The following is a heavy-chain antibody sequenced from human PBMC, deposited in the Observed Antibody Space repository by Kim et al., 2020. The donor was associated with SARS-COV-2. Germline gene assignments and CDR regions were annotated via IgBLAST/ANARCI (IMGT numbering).Heavy chain of an antibody. J-gene: IGHJ3*02. CDR3: ARVGDGYNHDAFDI. V-gene: IGHV1-8*01. Sequence: ASVKVSCKASGYTFTSYDINWVRQATGQGLEWMGWMNPNSGNTGYAQKFQGRVTMTRNTSISTAYMELSSLRSEDTAVYYCARVGDGYNHDAFDIWGQGTMVTVSS. CDR1: GYTFTSYD. D-gene: IGHD5-12*01. CDR2: MNPNSGNT.